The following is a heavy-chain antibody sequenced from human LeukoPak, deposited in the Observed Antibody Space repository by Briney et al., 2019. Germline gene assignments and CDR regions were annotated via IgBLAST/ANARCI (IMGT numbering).Heavy chain of an antibody. CDR2: IYYTGTT. CDR3: LGGKGFERYYLAY. D-gene: IGHD3-9*01. Sequence: SETLSLSCSVSGGSISIYYWSWIRQIPGKGLEWICYIYYTGTTTYNPLFASRASTSFDKSTNQFSLMLTSVAAAEPAVVFCLGGKGFERYYLAYWGRGTLVTVPS. V-gene: IGHV4-59*01. J-gene: IGHJ4*02. CDR1: GGSISIYY.